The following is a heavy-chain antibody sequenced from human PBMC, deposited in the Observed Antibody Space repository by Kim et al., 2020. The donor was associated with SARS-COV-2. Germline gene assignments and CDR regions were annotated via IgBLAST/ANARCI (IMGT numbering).Heavy chain of an antibody. J-gene: IGHJ3*02. CDR3: AKCAESYGNDAFDI. D-gene: IGHD5-18*01. CDR1: GFTFSNYA. Sequence: GGSLRLSCAASGFTFSNYAMNWVRRAPGKGLEWVSYIRGGGAVSHYADSVKGRFTISRDNSKNTLYLQMSSLRVEDTAVYYCAKCAESYGNDAFDIWGQG. V-gene: IGHV3-23*01. CDR2: IRGGGAVS.